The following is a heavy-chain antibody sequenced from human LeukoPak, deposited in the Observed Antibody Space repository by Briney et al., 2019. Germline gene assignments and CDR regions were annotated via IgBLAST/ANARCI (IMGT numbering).Heavy chain of an antibody. CDR1: GYTFTSYG. V-gene: IGHV1-18*01. J-gene: IGHJ4*02. D-gene: IGHD3-3*01. Sequence: GASVKVSCKASGYTFTSYGISWVRQAPGQGLEWMGWISAYNGNTNYAQKLQGRVTMTTDTPTSTAYMELRSLRSDDTAVYYCAREEFAVDLWSGYDFDYWGQGTLVTVSS. CDR2: ISAYNGNT. CDR3: AREEFAVDLWSGYDFDY.